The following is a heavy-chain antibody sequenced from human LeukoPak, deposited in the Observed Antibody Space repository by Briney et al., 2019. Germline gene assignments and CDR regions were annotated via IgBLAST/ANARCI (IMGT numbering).Heavy chain of an antibody. J-gene: IGHJ5*02. D-gene: IGHD4-17*01. V-gene: IGHV1-18*01. CDR1: GYTFTSYG. CDR3: AIDYQTVTTPRSGWFDP. Sequence: GASVKVSCKASGYTFTSYGISWVRQAPGQGLEWMGWISAYNGNTNYAQKLQGRVTMTTDTSTSTAYMELRSLRSDDTAVYYCAIDYQTVTTPRSGWFDPWGQGTLVTVSS. CDR2: ISAYNGNT.